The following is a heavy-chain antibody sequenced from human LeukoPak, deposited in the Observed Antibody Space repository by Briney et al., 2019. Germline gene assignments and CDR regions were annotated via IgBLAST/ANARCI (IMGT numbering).Heavy chain of an antibody. V-gene: IGHV4-59*01. CDR3: ARVPRISSGWFRFDP. CDR2: IYYSGST. CDR1: GGSISSYY. J-gene: IGHJ5*02. D-gene: IGHD6-19*01. Sequence: SETLSLTCTVSGGSISSYYWSWIRQPPGKGLEWIGYIYYSGSTNYNPSLKSRVTISVDTSKNQFSLKLSSVTAADTAVYYCARVPRISSGWFRFDPWGQGTLVTVSS.